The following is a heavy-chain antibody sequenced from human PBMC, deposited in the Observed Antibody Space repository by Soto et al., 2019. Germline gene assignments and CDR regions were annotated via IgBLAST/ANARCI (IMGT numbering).Heavy chain of an antibody. J-gene: IGHJ6*02. CDR3: ARTDRDFYGLDV. CDR1: GFTFSNYD. CDR2: ISAAGDP. V-gene: IGHV3-13*05. Sequence: EVQLVESGGGLVQPGGSLRLSCEASGFTFSNYDMHWVRQGTGKGREWVAGISAAGDPDYADSVEGRFTIYRENAQNSFFLQMNSLRVGDTAVYYCARTDRDFYGLDVWGQGTTVIVSS.